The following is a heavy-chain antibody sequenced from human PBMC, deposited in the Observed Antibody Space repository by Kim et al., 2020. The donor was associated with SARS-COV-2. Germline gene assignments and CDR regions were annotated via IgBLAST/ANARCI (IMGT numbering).Heavy chain of an antibody. D-gene: IGHD6-19*01. Sequence: ASVKVSCKASGYTFTSYGISWVRQAPGQGLEWMGWISAYNGNTNYAQKLQGRVTMTTDTSTSTAYMELRSLRSDDTAVYYCARDELPPVAGIGLHYYGMDVWGQGTTVTVSS. V-gene: IGHV1-18*04. CDR3: ARDELPPVAGIGLHYYGMDV. CDR1: GYTFTSYG. CDR2: ISAYNGNT. J-gene: IGHJ6*02.